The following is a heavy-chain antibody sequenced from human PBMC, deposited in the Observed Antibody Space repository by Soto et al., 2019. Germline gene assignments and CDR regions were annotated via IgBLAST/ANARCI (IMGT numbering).Heavy chain of an antibody. Sequence: SETLSLTCTVSGGSISSGGYYWSWIRQHPGKGLEWIGYIYYSGSTYYNPSLKSRVTISVDTSKNQFSLKLSSVTAADTAVYYCGASTYYDFWSGYVDVWGKGTTVTVSS. CDR2: IYYSGST. D-gene: IGHD3-3*01. CDR3: GASTYYDFWSGYVDV. J-gene: IGHJ6*03. V-gene: IGHV4-31*03. CDR1: GGSISSGGYY.